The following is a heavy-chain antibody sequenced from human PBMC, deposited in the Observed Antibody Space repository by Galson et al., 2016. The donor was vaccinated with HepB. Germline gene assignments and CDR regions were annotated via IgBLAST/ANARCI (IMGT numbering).Heavy chain of an antibody. CDR1: GFTFDDYA. V-gene: IGHV3-9*01. J-gene: IGHJ3*02. CDR2: ISWNSGTI. CDR3: AKSGKYDFWSGSIRDAFDI. D-gene: IGHD3-3*01. Sequence: SLRLSCAASGFTFDDYAMHWVRQAPGKGLEWVSSISWNSGTIEYVDSVKGRFTISRDNAKNSLYLQMNSLRAEDTALYCCAKSGKYDFWSGSIRDAFDIWGQGTMLTVTS.